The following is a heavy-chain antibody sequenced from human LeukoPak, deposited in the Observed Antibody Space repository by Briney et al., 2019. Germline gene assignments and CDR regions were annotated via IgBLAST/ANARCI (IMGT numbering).Heavy chain of an antibody. CDR3: ARAAGYNYGGNSVDYYYMDV. CDR2: INPNSGGT. D-gene: IGHD4-23*01. J-gene: IGHJ6*03. V-gene: IGHV1-2*02. Sequence: ASVKVSCKASGYTFTDYYMHWVRQAPGQGLEWMGWINPNSGGTNYAQKFQGRVTMTRDTSISTAYMELSRLRSDDTAVYYCARAAGYNYGGNSVDYYYMDVWGKGTTVTVSS. CDR1: GYTFTDYY.